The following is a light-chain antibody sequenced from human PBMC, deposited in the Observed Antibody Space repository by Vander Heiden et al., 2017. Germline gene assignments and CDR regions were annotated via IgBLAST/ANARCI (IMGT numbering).Light chain of an antibody. CDR1: SLRSFY. Sequence: SSELTQDPAVSVALGQTVRITCQGDSLRSFYASWYQQKSGQAPVLVFYGKTDRPSGVPNRFSGSTSGNTVSLTITGAQAEDEGDYYCNSRDSSGNRYVFGTGTKVTVL. V-gene: IGLV3-19*01. J-gene: IGLJ1*01. CDR3: NSRDSSGNRYV. CDR2: GKT.